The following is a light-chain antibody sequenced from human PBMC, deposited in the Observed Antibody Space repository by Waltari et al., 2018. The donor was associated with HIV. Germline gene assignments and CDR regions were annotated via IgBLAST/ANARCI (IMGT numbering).Light chain of an antibody. CDR2: AAS. V-gene: IGKV3-15*01. Sequence: EIQLTQSPSSLSASAGDRVTISCRASQSVSGNLVWYQQKPGQAPRLLIYAASSWATDIPATFSVSGSGTDYTLTISILQSEAAAFYYCQHNIHWPPYTFGQGTKLEIK. CDR1: QSVSGN. CDR3: QHNIHWPPYT. J-gene: IGKJ2*01.